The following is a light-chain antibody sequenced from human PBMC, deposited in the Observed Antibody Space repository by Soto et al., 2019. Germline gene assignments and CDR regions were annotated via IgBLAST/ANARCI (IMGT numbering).Light chain of an antibody. CDR3: QVWDSSSDHWV. V-gene: IGLV3-21*02. CDR1: NIGGRS. Sequence: SYELTQPPSVSVAPGQTARITCGGSNIGGRSVHWYQQKPGQAPILVVYDDRDRPSGIPERFSGSNSGNTATLTISRVEAGDEADYYCQVWDSSSDHWVFGGGTQLTVL. CDR2: DDR. J-gene: IGLJ3*02.